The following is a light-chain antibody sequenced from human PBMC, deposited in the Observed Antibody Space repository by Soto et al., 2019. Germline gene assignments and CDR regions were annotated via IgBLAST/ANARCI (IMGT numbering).Light chain of an antibody. CDR1: QRVSSN. Sequence: EIVMTQSPVTLSVSPGERATLSCRASQRVSSNVAWYQQKPGQAPRLLIYAASTRATGIPARFSGSGSGTEFTLTISSLQSEDFAVYFCQQYNDWPITFDQGTRLEIK. J-gene: IGKJ5*01. CDR3: QQYNDWPIT. CDR2: AAS. V-gene: IGKV3-15*01.